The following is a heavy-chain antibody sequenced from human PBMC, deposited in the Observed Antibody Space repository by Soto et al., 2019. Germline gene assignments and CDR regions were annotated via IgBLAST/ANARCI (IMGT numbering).Heavy chain of an antibody. D-gene: IGHD5-12*01. CDR3: ARDRGAFDI. Sequence: QVQLVESGGGVVQPGRSLRLSCAASGFTFSSYAMHWVRQAPGKGLEWEAVISYDGSNKYYADSVKGRFTISRDNSKNTLYLQMNSLRAEDTAVYYCARDRGAFDIWGQGTMVTVSS. J-gene: IGHJ3*02. CDR1: GFTFSSYA. V-gene: IGHV3-30-3*01. CDR2: ISYDGSNK.